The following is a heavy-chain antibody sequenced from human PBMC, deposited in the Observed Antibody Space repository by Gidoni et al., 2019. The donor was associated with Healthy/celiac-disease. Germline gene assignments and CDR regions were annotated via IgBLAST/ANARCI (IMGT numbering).Heavy chain of an antibody. D-gene: IGHD1-7*01. V-gene: IGHV3-33*01. CDR1: GFTFSSYG. CDR3: ARDGVTLWDYALKGDWFDP. CDR2: IWYDGSNK. Sequence: QVQLVESGGGVVQPGRSLRLSCAASGFTFSSYGMHWVRQAPGKGLEWVAVIWYDGSNKYYADSVKGRFTISRDNSKNTLYLQMNSLRAEDTAVYYCARDGVTLWDYALKGDWFDPWGQGTLVTVSS. J-gene: IGHJ5*02.